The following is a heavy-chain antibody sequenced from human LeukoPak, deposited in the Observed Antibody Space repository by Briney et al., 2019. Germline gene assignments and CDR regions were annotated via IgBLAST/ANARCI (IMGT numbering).Heavy chain of an antibody. CDR3: ARGRSKLAARQLDY. CDR2: ISAYNGNT. CDR1: GYTFTSYG. J-gene: IGHJ4*02. Sequence: GASVKVSCKASGYTFTSYGISWVRQAPGQGLEWMGWISAYNGNTNYAQKFQGRVTITADESTSTAYMELSSLRSEDTAVYYCARGRSKLAARQLDYWGQGTLVTVSS. V-gene: IGHV1-18*01. D-gene: IGHD6-6*01.